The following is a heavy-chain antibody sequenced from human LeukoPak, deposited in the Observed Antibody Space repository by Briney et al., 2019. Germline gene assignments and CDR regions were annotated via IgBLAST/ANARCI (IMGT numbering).Heavy chain of an antibody. V-gene: IGHV1-69*04. CDR3: ARDLVVIFGGSSSGGLTVNFDY. CDR1: GGTFSSYA. Sequence: EASVKVSCKASGGTFSSYAISWVRQAPGQGLEWMGRIIPILGIANYAQKFQGRVTITADKSTSTAYMELSSLRAEDTAVYYCARDLVVIFGGSSSGGLTVNFDYWGQGTLVTVFS. CDR2: IIPILGIA. D-gene: IGHD6-6*01. J-gene: IGHJ4*02.